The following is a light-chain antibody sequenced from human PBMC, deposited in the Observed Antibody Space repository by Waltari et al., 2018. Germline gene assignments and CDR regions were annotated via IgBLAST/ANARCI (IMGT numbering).Light chain of an antibody. V-gene: IGKV3-11*01. Sequence: EIVLTQSPATLSLSPGERATLSSRASHSVDMYLAWYQQRPGQAPRLLIYDTSNRATDIPARFSGSGSETDFSLTISSLEPEDFAVYYCQQRRNWPLTFGGGTKVEIK. CDR3: QQRRNWPLT. CDR2: DTS. J-gene: IGKJ4*01. CDR1: HSVDMY.